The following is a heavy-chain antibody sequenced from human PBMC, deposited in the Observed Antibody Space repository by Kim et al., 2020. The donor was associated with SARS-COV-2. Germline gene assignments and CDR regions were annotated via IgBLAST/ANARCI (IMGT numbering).Heavy chain of an antibody. V-gene: IGHV3-7*03. Sequence: GGSLRLSCAASGFTFSSYWMSWVRQAPEKGLEWVANIIQDGSEKYYVDSVKGRFTISRDNAKNSLYLQMSSLRAEDTAVYYCAREAYYNSGDYWGQGTLVTVSS. CDR1: GFTFSSYW. J-gene: IGHJ4*02. CDR3: AREAYYNSGDY. CDR2: IIQDGSEK. D-gene: IGHD3-10*01.